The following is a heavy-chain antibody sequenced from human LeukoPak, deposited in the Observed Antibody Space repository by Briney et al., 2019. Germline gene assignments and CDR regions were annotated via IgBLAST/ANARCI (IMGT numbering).Heavy chain of an antibody. CDR2: ISSSGRTT. CDR1: GFTFSSYE. J-gene: IGHJ6*02. Sequence: GALRLSCAASGFTFSSYEMNWVRQALGKGLEWVSYISSSGRTTYYADSVKGRFTISRDNAKNSLYLQMNSLRAEDTAVYFCARAGECSGGSCFHDYYGMDVWGQGTMVAVSS. CDR3: ARAGECSGGSCFHDYYGMDV. V-gene: IGHV3-48*03. D-gene: IGHD2-15*01.